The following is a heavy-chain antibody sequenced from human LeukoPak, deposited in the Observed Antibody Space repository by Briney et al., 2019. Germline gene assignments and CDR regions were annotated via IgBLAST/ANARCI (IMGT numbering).Heavy chain of an antibody. CDR1: GFTFSSYS. V-gene: IGHV3-48*04. D-gene: IGHD3-22*01. CDR2: ISSSSSTI. CDR3: AKRGVVIRVILVGFHKEAYYFDS. Sequence: GVSLRLSCAASGFTFSSYSMNWVRQAPGKGLEWVSYISSSSSTIYYADSVKGRFTISRDNAKNQLYLQMNSLRAEDTAVYFCAKRGVVIRVILVGFHKEAYYFDSWGEGALVTVSS. J-gene: IGHJ4*02.